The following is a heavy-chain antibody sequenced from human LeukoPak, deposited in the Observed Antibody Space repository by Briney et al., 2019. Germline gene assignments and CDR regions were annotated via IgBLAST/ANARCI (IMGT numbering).Heavy chain of an antibody. CDR3: ARVPAAIRVYYYYMDV. J-gene: IGHJ6*03. CDR1: GYTFTSYY. Sequence: GASVKVSCKASGYTFTSYYMHWVRQAPGQGLEWMGIINPSGGSTSYAQKFQGRVTMTRDTSASTVYMELSSLRSDDTAVYYCARVPAAIRVYYYYMDVWGKGTTVTVSS. V-gene: IGHV1-46*01. CDR2: INPSGGST. D-gene: IGHD2-2*02.